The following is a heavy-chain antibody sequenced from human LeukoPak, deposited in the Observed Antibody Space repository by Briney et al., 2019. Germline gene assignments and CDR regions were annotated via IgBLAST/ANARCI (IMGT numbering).Heavy chain of an antibody. Sequence: GGSLRLSCAASGFTFNNYYMTWIRQAPGKGLEWVSYITNTYGDNTIYYADSVKGRFTISRDNAKNSLYLQMNSLRAEDTAIYYCAKVRPPPGSGWYGGDDYWGQGTLVTVSP. V-gene: IGHV3-11*01. J-gene: IGHJ4*02. D-gene: IGHD6-19*01. CDR2: ITNTYGDNTI. CDR3: AKVRPPPGSGWYGGDDY. CDR1: GFTFNNYY.